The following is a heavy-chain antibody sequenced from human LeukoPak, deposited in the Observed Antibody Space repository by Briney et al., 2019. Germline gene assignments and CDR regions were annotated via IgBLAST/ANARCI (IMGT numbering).Heavy chain of an antibody. CDR3: AREFGHNRWYFDY. V-gene: IGHV3-74*01. CDR2: INSDGSST. D-gene: IGHD5-24*01. Sequence: GGSLRLSCAASGFTFSSYWMHWVRQAPGKGLVWVSRINSDGSSTSYADSVKGRFTISRDNAKNTLYLQMNSLKTEDTAVYYCAREFGHNRWYFDYWGQGALVTVSS. J-gene: IGHJ4*02. CDR1: GFTFSSYW.